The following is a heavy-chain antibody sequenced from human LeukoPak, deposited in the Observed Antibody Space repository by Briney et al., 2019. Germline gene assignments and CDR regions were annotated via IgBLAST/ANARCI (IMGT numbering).Heavy chain of an antibody. J-gene: IGHJ4*02. CDR1: GFTFDDYA. D-gene: IGHD3-22*01. CDR2: ISWNSGSI. V-gene: IGHV3-9*01. Sequence: PGRSLRLSCAASGFTFDDYAMHWVRQAPGKGLEWVSGISWNSGSIGYADSVKGRFTISRDNSKNTLYLQMNSLRAEDTAVYYCAKDLSPLYYYDSSGYYLQPFDYWGQGTLVTVSS. CDR3: AKDLSPLYYYDSSGYYLQPFDY.